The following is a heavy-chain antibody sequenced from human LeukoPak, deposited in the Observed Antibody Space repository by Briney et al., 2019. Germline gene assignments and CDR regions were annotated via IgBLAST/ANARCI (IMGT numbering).Heavy chain of an antibody. D-gene: IGHD6-13*01. CDR1: VFTFSSYD. J-gene: IGHJ3*02. CDR3: AKDLGYSSSLIGAFDI. V-gene: IGHV3-30*18. CDR2: ISYDGSNK. Sequence: GGSLRLSCAASVFTFSSYDMHWVRLAPGKGLEWVAVISYDGSNKYYADSVKGRFTISRDNSKNTLYLQTNSLRAEDTAVYYCAKDLGYSSSLIGAFDIWGQGTMVTVSS.